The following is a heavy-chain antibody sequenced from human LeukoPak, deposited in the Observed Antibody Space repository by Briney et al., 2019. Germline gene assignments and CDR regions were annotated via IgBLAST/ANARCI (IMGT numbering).Heavy chain of an antibody. V-gene: IGHV3-23*01. D-gene: IGHD2-15*01. J-gene: IGHJ6*02. CDR2: VRTSGVDT. Sequence: GGSLRLSCVVSGFSFSNYAMSWVRQAPGKGLEWVAGVRTSGVDTYYADSVKGRFTISRHNSKNTLYLQMSSLRAEDTDVYYCAKDRRYWAVWARGTRVTVSS. CDR1: GFSFSNYA. CDR3: AKDRRYWAV.